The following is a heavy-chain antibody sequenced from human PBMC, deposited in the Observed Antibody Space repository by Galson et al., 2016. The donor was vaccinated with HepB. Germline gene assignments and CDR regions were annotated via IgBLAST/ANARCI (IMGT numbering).Heavy chain of an antibody. J-gene: IGHJ4*02. Sequence: ETLSLTCAVFGGSISGYYWSWIRQPPGKGLEWIGEIKVMGSTNYNPSLKSRVTISVNTSKNQFSLKLSAVTAADTAVYYCARSFSGRVFEYWGQGSLVSVSS. V-gene: IGHV4-34*01. CDR1: GGSISGYY. CDR2: IKVMGST. CDR3: ARSFSGRVFEY. D-gene: IGHD6-19*01.